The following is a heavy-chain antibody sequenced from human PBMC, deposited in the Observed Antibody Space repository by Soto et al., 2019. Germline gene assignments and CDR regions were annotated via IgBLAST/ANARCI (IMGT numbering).Heavy chain of an antibody. CDR2: INPNSGGT. V-gene: IGHV1-2*02. Sequence: ASVKVSCKASGYTFTGYYMHWVRQAPGQGLEWMGWINPNSGGTNYAQKFQGRVTMTRDTSISTAYMELSRLRSDDTAVYYCARKAASSSWSVDYWGQGXLVTVYS. D-gene: IGHD6-13*01. CDR1: GYTFTGYY. CDR3: ARKAASSSWSVDY. J-gene: IGHJ4*02.